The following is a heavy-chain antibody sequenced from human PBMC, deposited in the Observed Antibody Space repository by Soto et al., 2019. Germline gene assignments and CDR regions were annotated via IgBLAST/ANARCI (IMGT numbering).Heavy chain of an antibody. Sequence: SVTVSCTASGGTFSSYAISWVRQAPGQGLEWMGGIIPIFGTANYAQKFQGRVTITADESTSTAYMELSSLRSEDTAVYYCARVGGLVVVAATYSGMDVWGQGTTVTVSS. D-gene: IGHD2-15*01. CDR3: ARVGGLVVVAATYSGMDV. V-gene: IGHV1-69*13. J-gene: IGHJ6*02. CDR1: GGTFSSYA. CDR2: IIPIFGTA.